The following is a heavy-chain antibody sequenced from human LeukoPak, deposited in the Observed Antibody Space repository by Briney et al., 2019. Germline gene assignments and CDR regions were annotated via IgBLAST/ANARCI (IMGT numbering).Heavy chain of an antibody. CDR1: GFTFSSYA. D-gene: IGHD6-13*01. Sequence: PGGSLRLSCAASGFTFSSYAMRWVRQAPGRGLEWVSAISGSGGSTYYADSVKGRFTISRDNSKNTLYLQMNSLRAEDTAVYYCAKHSSSWFTRYYFDYWGQGTVVTVSS. CDR3: AKHSSSWFTRYYFDY. V-gene: IGHV3-23*01. CDR2: ISGSGGST. J-gene: IGHJ4*02.